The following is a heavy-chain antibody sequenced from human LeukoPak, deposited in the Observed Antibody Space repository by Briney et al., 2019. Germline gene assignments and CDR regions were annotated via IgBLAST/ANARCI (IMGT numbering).Heavy chain of an antibody. CDR3: ARGGSSWYDF. CDR1: EYTFTSYR. Sequence: ASVKVSCKASEYTFTSYRMNWVRQAPGQGLEWMGWINTNTGNPTYAQAFTGRFVFSLDTSVSTAYLRINSLKAEDTAVYYCARGGSSWYDFWGQGTLVTVSS. CDR2: INTNTGNP. V-gene: IGHV7-4-1*02. J-gene: IGHJ4*02. D-gene: IGHD6-13*01.